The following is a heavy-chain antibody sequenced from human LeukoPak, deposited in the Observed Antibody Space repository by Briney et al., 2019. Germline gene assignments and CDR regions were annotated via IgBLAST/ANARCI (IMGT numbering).Heavy chain of an antibody. CDR2: ISGSGGST. J-gene: IGHJ4*02. D-gene: IGHD6-13*01. CDR1: GFTFSSYA. V-gene: IGHV3-23*01. Sequence: GGSLRLSCAASGFTFSSYAMSWVRQAPGKGLEGVSAISGSGGSTYYADSVKGRFTISRDNSKNTLYLQMNSLRAEDTAVYYCAKDLSSSSWLPHVGYWGQGTLVTVSS. CDR3: AKDLSSSSWLPHVGY.